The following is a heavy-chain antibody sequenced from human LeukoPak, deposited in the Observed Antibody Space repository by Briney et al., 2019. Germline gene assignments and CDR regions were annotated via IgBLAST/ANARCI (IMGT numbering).Heavy chain of an antibody. CDR2: IYYSGST. CDR3: AREGDYGDYYYYYMDV. V-gene: IGHV4-59*12. J-gene: IGHJ6*03. D-gene: IGHD4-17*01. Sequence: SETLSLTCTVSGGSISSYYWSWIRQPPGKGLEWIGYIYYSGSTNYNPSLKSRVTISVDTSKNQFSLKLSSVTAADTAVYYCAREGDYGDYYYYYMDVWAKGPRSPSP. CDR1: GGSISSYY.